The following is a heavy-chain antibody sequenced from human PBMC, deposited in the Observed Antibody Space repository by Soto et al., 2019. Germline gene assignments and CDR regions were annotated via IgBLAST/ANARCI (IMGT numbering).Heavy chain of an antibody. D-gene: IGHD2-21*02. CDR1: GFTFGTYT. CDR2: IGTTSSYI. J-gene: IGHJ6*02. Sequence: EVQLVESGGGLAKPGGSLRLSCAASGFTFGTYTMNWVRQAPGKGLEWVSSIGTTSSYIYYADSVRGRFTISRDNARDSLYLQMSSLRAEDTAVYYCARVMCGDCSTYYYYSMDVWGQGTTVTVSS. CDR3: ARVMCGDCSTYYYYSMDV. V-gene: IGHV3-21*01.